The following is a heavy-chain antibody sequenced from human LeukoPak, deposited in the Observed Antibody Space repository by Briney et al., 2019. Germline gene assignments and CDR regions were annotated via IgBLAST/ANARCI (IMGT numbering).Heavy chain of an antibody. V-gene: IGHV5-51*01. J-gene: IGHJ4*02. CDR1: GYSFTSYW. CDR2: IYPGDSDT. CDR3: ARLPPQLGYSGYEVLFDY. D-gene: IGHD5-12*01. Sequence: GESLKISCKGSGYSFTSYWIGWVRQMPGKGLEWMGIIYPGDSDTSYSPSFQGQVTISADKSINTAYVQWSSLKASDTAMYYCARLPPQLGYSGYEVLFDYWGQGTLVTVSS.